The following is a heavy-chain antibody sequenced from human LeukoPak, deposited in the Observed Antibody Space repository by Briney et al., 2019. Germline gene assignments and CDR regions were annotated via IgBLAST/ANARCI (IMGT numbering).Heavy chain of an antibody. CDR2: ISAYNGNT. Sequence: ASVKVSCKASGYTFISYGISWVRQAPGQGLEWMGWISAYNGNTNYAQKLQGRVTMTTDTSTSTAYMELRSLRSDDTAVYYCARAGDSSGYYSSPYYYYYMDVWGKGTTVTVSS. J-gene: IGHJ6*03. D-gene: IGHD3-22*01. V-gene: IGHV1-18*01. CDR3: ARAGDSSGYYSSPYYYYYMDV. CDR1: GYTFISYG.